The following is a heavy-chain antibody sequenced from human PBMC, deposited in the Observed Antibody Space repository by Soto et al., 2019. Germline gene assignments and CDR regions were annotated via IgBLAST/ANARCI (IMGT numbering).Heavy chain of an antibody. CDR3: TRGLLGGAPSYTFHGMDV. CDR1: GFTFSDHY. V-gene: IGHV3-72*01. Sequence: EVQLVESGGGLVQPGGSLRLSCAASGFTFSDHYMDWVRQAPGKGLEWVARSRNRVNSHTTEYAASVKGRFTISRDESKSSLYLQMNSLKIEDTAGYYCTRGLLGGAPSYTFHGMDVWGQGTKVRVPS. D-gene: IGHD1-26*01. J-gene: IGHJ6*01. CDR2: SRNRVNSHTT.